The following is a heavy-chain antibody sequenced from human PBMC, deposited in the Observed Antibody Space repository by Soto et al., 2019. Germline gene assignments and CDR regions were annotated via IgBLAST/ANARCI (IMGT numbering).Heavy chain of an antibody. CDR1: GYIFTGHW. J-gene: IGHJ4*02. CDR3: VRPGTLQLPSDY. Sequence: EVQLVQSGAEVKKPGESLRISCKGSGYIFTGHWIGWVRHMPGKGLEWMGIIYPGDSETRYSRSFQGHVTVSADKSITTAYLQWASLKASDTAIYYCVRPGTLQLPSDYWGQGTRVIVSS. V-gene: IGHV5-51*01. D-gene: IGHD1-1*01. CDR2: IYPGDSET.